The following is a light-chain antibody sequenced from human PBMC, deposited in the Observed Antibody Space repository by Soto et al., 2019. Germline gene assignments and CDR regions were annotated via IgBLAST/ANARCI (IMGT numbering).Light chain of an antibody. CDR2: DVS. CDR3: SSYTSSSTQVV. J-gene: IGLJ2*01. Sequence: QSVLTQPASVSGSPGQSITISCTGTSTDVGGYHYVSWYQQHPGKAPKLMIYDVSNRPSGVSNRFSGSKSGNTASLTISGLQADDEADYYCSSYTSSSTQVVFGGGTQLTVL. CDR1: STDVGGYHY. V-gene: IGLV2-14*01.